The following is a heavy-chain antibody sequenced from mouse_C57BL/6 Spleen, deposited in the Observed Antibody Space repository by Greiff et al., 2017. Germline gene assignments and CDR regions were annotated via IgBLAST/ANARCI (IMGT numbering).Heavy chain of an antibody. CDR2: ISSGSSTI. CDR3: ARTGYGSSPPWFAY. J-gene: IGHJ3*01. Sequence: DVKLVESGGGLVKPGGSLKLSCAASGFTFSDYGMHWVRQAPEKGLEWVAYISSGSSTIYYADTVKGRFTISRDNAKNTLFLQMTSLRSEDTAMYYCARTGYGSSPPWFAYWGQGTLVTVSA. D-gene: IGHD1-1*01. V-gene: IGHV5-17*01. CDR1: GFTFSDYG.